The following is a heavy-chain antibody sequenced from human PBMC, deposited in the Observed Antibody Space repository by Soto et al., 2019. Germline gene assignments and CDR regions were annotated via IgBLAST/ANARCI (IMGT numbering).Heavy chain of an antibody. Sequence: GVSLRLSCAASGFTFSSYAMSWVRQAPGKGLEWVSAISGSGGSTYYADSVKGRFTISRDNSKNTLYLQMNSLRAEDTAVYYCAKGSIAAAVDLNWFDPWGQGTLVTVSS. V-gene: IGHV3-23*01. CDR1: GFTFSSYA. CDR2: ISGSGGST. J-gene: IGHJ5*02. CDR3: AKGSIAAAVDLNWFDP. D-gene: IGHD6-13*01.